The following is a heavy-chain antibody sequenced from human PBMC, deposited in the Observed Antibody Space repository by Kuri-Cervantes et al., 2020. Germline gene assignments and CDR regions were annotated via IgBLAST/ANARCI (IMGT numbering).Heavy chain of an antibody. CDR3: ARDHYSSSWYRPGYYYYGMDV. Sequence: GESLKISCAASGFTFSDHYMDWVRQAPGKGLEWVAVISYDGSNKYYADSVKGRFTISRDNSKNTLYLQMNSLRAEDTAVYYCARDHYSSSWYRPGYYYYGMDVWGQGTTVTVSS. J-gene: IGHJ6*02. CDR2: ISYDGSNK. V-gene: IGHV3-30-3*01. CDR1: GFTFSDHY. D-gene: IGHD6-13*01.